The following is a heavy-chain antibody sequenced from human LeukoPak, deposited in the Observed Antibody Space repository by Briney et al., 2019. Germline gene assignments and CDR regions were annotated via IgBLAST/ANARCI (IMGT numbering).Heavy chain of an antibody. CDR1: GFNVSSNY. J-gene: IGHJ4*02. CDR3: ARGIIYLDY. V-gene: IGHV3-53*04. CDR2: IYGDGTR. Sequence: PGGSLRLSCEASGFNVSSNYMTWVRQAPGKGLEWVSPIYGDGTRDYADSVKGRFHISRHNSKNTLYLQMNSLRAEDTAVYYCARGIIYLDYWGQGTLVTVSS. D-gene: IGHD3-10*01.